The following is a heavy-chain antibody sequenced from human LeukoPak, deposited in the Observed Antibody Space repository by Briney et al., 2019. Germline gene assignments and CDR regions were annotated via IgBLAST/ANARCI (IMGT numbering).Heavy chain of an antibody. CDR2: IYYSGST. CDR3: AGESAAAGTVDY. D-gene: IGHD6-13*01. J-gene: IGHJ4*02. V-gene: IGHV4-61*01. Sequence: SETLSLTCTVTGYSISSGYYWSWIRQPPGKGLEWIGYIYYSGSTNYNPSLKSRVTISVDTSKNQFSLKLSSVTAADTAVYYCAGESAAAGTVDYWGQGTLVTVSS. CDR1: GYSISSGYY.